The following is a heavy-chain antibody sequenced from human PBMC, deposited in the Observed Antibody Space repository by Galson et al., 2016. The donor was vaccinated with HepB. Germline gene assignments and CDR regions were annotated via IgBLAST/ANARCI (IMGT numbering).Heavy chain of an antibody. CDR2: VTGSGSWT. J-gene: IGHJ3*01. V-gene: IGHV3-23*01. CDR1: GFPFSTYA. Sequence: SLRLSCAASGFPFSTYAMSWVRQAPGKGLEWVSSVTGSGSWTYYADSVKGRLTISRDNSKNTLYLQMNSLRAEDTAVYYCARDPNGDYFGAFDFWGQGTMVTVSS. D-gene: IGHD4-17*01. CDR3: ARDPNGDYFGAFDF.